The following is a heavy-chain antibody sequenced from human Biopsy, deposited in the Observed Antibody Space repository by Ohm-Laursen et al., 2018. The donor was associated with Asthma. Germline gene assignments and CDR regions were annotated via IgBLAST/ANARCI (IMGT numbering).Heavy chain of an antibody. CDR1: GGTFSNYA. J-gene: IGHJ6*02. D-gene: IGHD3-10*01. CDR2: IIPMFGTT. V-gene: IGHV1-69*13. CDR3: ARAVDYSHYYGIDV. Sequence: SVKVSCNASGGTFSNYAISWVRQAPGQGLEWMGGIIPMFGTTNYAQKFQGRVTITADESTSTAYMELSSLRSDDTAVYFCARAVDYSHYYGIDVWGQGTTVTVS.